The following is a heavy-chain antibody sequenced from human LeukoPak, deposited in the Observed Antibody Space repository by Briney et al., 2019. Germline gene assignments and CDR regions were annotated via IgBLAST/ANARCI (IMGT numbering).Heavy chain of an antibody. CDR1: GYTFTSYG. CDR3: ARPVTTFYSSDAFDI. V-gene: IGHV1-18*01. D-gene: IGHD4-17*01. Sequence: EASVKVSCMASGYTFTSYGISWVRQAPGQGLEWMGWISAYNGNTNYAQKLQGRVTMTTDTSTSTAYMELRSLRSDDTAVYYCARPVTTFYSSDAFDIWGQGTMVTVSS. CDR2: ISAYNGNT. J-gene: IGHJ3*02.